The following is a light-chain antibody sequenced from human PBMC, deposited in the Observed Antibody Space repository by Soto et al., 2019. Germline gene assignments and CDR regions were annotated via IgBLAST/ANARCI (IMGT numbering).Light chain of an antibody. Sequence: EIVLTQSPGTLSLSPGERATLSCRASQSVDSFLAWFQQKPGQAPRLLIYGASNRAAGIPDRFSGSGSGTEFALTITSLEPDDFAVYYCHHYVGSPWAFGQGTQVEV. CDR2: GAS. V-gene: IGKV3-20*01. J-gene: IGKJ1*01. CDR1: QSVDSF. CDR3: HHYVGSPWA.